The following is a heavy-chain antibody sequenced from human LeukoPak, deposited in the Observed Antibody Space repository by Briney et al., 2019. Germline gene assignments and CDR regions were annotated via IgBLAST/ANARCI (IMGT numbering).Heavy chain of an antibody. D-gene: IGHD3-10*01. CDR1: GYTFSSYG. V-gene: IGHV3-30*02. CDR2: IRFDGTIK. Sequence: GGSLRLSCAASGYTFSSYGMHWVRQAPGKGLEWVAFIRFDGTIKDYADSVKGRFTISRDNSKNTLNLLMNSLRVEDTAVYYCANSFGFGELLFSPRAWGQGTLVTVSS. J-gene: IGHJ5*02. CDR3: ANSFGFGELLFSPRA.